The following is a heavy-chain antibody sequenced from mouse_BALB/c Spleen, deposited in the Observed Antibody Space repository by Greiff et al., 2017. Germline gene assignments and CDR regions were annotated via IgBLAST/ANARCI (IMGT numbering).Heavy chain of an antibody. J-gene: IGHJ2*01. V-gene: IGHV5-6-2*01. D-gene: IGHD4-1*01. CDR2: INSNGGST. CDR3: ARQKTGTMDY. CDR1: GFTFSSYY. Sequence: EVKVVESGGGLVKLGGSLKLSCAASGFTFSSYYMSWVRQTPEKRLELVAAINSNGGSTYYPDTVKGRFTISRDNAKNTLYLQMSSLKSEDTALYYCARQKTGTMDYWGQGTTLTVSS.